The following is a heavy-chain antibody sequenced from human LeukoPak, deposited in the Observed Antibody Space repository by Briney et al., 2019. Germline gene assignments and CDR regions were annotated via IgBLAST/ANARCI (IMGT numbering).Heavy chain of an antibody. V-gene: IGHV3-74*01. CDR1: GFTFSSSW. Sequence: PGGSLRLSCAASGFTFSSSWMHWVRQAPGKGLVWVSRINDDGSTTTYADSVKGRFTISRDNAKDALFLQMNSLRAEDTAVYYCARESGYTYGAWGQGTLVTVSS. J-gene: IGHJ4*02. CDR3: ARESGYTYGA. CDR2: INDDGSTT. D-gene: IGHD6-13*01.